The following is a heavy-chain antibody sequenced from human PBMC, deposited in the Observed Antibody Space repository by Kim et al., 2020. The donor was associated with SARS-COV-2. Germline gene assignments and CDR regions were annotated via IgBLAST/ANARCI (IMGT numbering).Heavy chain of an antibody. CDR2: ISYDGSNK. CDR1: GFTFSSYG. Sequence: GGSLRLSCAASGFTFSSYGMHWVRQAPGKGLEWVAVISYDGSNKYYADSVKGRFTISRDNSKNTLYLQMNSLRAEDTAVYYCAKLGYCSSTSCYEADYWG. V-gene: IGHV3-30*18. CDR3: AKLGYCSSTSCYEADY. J-gene: IGHJ4*01. D-gene: IGHD2-2*01.